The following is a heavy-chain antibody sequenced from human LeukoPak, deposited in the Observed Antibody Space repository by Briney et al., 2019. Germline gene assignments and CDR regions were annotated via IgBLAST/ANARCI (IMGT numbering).Heavy chain of an antibody. D-gene: IGHD1-26*01. V-gene: IGHV3-48*04. Sequence: GGSLRLSSAASGFTFSSYSMNWVRQAPGKGLEWVSFISSSSSTIYYADSVKGRFTISRDNAKNSLYLQMNSLRAEDTAVYYCARDRGGSYSAIDYWGQGTLVTVSS. CDR3: ARDRGGSYSAIDY. CDR1: GFTFSSYS. CDR2: ISSSSSTI. J-gene: IGHJ4*02.